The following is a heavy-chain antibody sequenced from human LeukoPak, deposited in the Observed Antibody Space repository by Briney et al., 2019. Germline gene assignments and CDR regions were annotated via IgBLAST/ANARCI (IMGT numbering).Heavy chain of an antibody. J-gene: IGHJ4*02. CDR3: AREERYSGYDLNY. D-gene: IGHD5-12*01. Sequence: GRSLRLSCAASGFTFSSYGMHWVRQAPGKGLERVAVIWYDGSNKYYADSVKGRFTISRDNSKNTLYLQMNSLRAEDTAVYYCAREERYSGYDLNYWGQGTLVTVSS. V-gene: IGHV3-33*01. CDR2: IWYDGSNK. CDR1: GFTFSSYG.